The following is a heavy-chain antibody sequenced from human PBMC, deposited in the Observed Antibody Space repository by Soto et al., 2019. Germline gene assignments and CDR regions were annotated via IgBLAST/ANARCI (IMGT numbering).Heavy chain of an antibody. J-gene: IGHJ4*02. CDR1: GYTFTSYA. V-gene: IGHV1-3*01. CDR2: INAGNGNT. D-gene: IGHD3-9*01. CDR3: SRGTGYYAPDY. Sequence: ASVKVSCKASGYTFTSYAMHWVRQAPGQRLEWMGWINAGNGNTKYSQKFRGRVTITRDTSASTAYMELSSLRSEDTAVYYCSRGTGYYAPDYWGQGTLVTVSS.